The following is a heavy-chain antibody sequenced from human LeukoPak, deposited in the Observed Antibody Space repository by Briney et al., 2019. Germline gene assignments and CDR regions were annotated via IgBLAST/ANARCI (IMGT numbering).Heavy chain of an antibody. J-gene: IGHJ6*02. CDR1: GDSVSSSSAA. CDR2: TYFRSRWYN. V-gene: IGHV6-1*01. Sequence: QTLSLTCAIYGDSVSSSSAAWNWFRQSPSRGLEWLGRTYFRSRWYNDYALSVKSRITINPDTSKSQFSLQLNSMTPEDTAVYYCARGDVNYYYSVDVWGQGTTVTVSS. CDR3: ARGDVNYYYSVDV.